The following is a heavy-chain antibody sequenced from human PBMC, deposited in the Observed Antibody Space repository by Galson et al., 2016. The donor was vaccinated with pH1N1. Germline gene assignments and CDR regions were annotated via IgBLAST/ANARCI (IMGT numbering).Heavy chain of an antibody. CDR1: GGSISTATYF. V-gene: IGHV4-61*02. D-gene: IGHD6-19*01. Sequence: LTCTVSGGSISTATYFWSWIRQPAGMGLEWIGRIYISGSTNYNPSLKSRVTISVDTSKNQLSLKLSSVTAADTAVYYCARETLGVAGLDHWGQGTLVTVSS. CDR3: ARETLGVAGLDH. J-gene: IGHJ4*02. CDR2: IYISGST.